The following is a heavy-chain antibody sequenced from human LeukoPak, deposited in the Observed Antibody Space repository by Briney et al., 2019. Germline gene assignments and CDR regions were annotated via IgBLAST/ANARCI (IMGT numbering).Heavy chain of an antibody. CDR1: GYTFTSYG. CDR3: AREIAVAGTAEKYYYYYYGMDV. Sequence: EASVKVSCKASGYTFTSYGISWVRQAPGQGLEWMGWISAYNGNTNYAQKLQGRVTMTTDTSTSTAYMELRSLRSDDTAVYYCAREIAVAGTAEKYYYYYYGMDVWGRGTTVTVSS. CDR2: ISAYNGNT. J-gene: IGHJ6*02. V-gene: IGHV1-18*01. D-gene: IGHD6-19*01.